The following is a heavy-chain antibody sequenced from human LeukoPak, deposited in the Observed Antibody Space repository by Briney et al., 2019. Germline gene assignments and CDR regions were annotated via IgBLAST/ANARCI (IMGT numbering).Heavy chain of an antibody. V-gene: IGHV1-46*01. CDR3: ARGRSGGYYNELNYYYYYGMDV. J-gene: IGHJ6*02. Sequence: GASVKVSCKASGYTFTSYYMHWVRQAPGQGLEWMGIINPSGGSTSYAQKFQGRVTMTRDTSTSTVYMELSSLRSEDTAVYYCARGRSGGYYNELNYYYYYGMDVWGQGTTVTVSS. CDR2: INPSGGST. CDR1: GYTFTSYY. D-gene: IGHD3-10*01.